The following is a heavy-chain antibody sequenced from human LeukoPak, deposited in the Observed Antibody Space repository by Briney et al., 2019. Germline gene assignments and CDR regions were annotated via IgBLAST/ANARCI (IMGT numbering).Heavy chain of an antibody. J-gene: IGHJ4*02. D-gene: IGHD2-21*02. V-gene: IGHV1-18*01. CDR2: ISAYNGNT. CDR1: GYTFTDYG. CDR3: ARGAYCAGDCYQRSLDY. Sequence: HGASVKVSCNASGYTFTDYGMSWVRQAPGQGLEWMGWISAYNGNTNYAQKLHDRVTMTTDTYPRTAYMEVRSLRSDDTAVYYCARGAYCAGDCYQRSLDYWGQGALVTVSS.